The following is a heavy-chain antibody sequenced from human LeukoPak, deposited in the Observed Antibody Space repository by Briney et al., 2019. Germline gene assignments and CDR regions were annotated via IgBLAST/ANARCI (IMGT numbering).Heavy chain of an antibody. CDR3: ARDGGYCSGGSCNNWFDP. Sequence: GGSLRLSCVASGFTFSTYSMNWVRQAPGKGLEWVSSISSSSGYVYYADSVKGRLTISRDNAKNSLYLQMSSLRAEDTAVYYCARDGGYCSGGSCNNWFDPWGQGTLVTVSS. CDR1: GFTFSTYS. D-gene: IGHD2-15*01. J-gene: IGHJ5*02. CDR2: ISSSSGYV. V-gene: IGHV3-21*01.